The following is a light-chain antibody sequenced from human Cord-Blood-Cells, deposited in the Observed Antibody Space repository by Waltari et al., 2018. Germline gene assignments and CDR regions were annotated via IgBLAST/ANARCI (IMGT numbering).Light chain of an antibody. V-gene: IGKV3-11*01. CDR1: QSVSSY. CDR2: DAA. CDR3: QQRSNWPLT. J-gene: IGKJ4*01. Sequence: EILFTQSPATLSLSPGERDTLSCRASQSVSSYLAWYQQKPGQAPSLLIYDAANRATGIPARFSGSGSGTDFTLTISSLEPEDFAVYYCQQRSNWPLTFGGGTKVEIK.